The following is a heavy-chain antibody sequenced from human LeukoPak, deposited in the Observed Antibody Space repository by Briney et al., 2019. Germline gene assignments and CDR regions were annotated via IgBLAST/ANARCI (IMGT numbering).Heavy chain of an antibody. CDR1: GGSMTISNFY. Sequence: SETLSLTCTVSGGSMTISNFYWAWIRQTPGKGLEWIGSIYYDGTSYYNPSLKNRVNFSVDTSNNQFSLRLSSVTAADTAVYYCARDGTYYYDSSGHALAAFDIWGQGTMVTVSS. CDR2: IYYDGTS. V-gene: IGHV4-39*07. J-gene: IGHJ3*02. D-gene: IGHD3-22*01. CDR3: ARDGTYYYDSSGHALAAFDI.